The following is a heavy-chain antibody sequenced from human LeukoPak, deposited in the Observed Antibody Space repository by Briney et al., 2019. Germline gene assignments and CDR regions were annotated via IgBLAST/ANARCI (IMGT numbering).Heavy chain of an antibody. V-gene: IGHV4-34*01. CDR1: GGSFSGYY. J-gene: IGHJ3*01. D-gene: IGHD1-7*01. CDR3: AKPVEGNYWPHAFNV. CDR2: INHSGST. Sequence: SETLSLTCAVYGGSFSGYYWSWIRQPPGKGLEWIGEINHSGSTNYNPSLKSRVTISVDTSKNQFSLKLSSVTAADTAVYYCAKPVEGNYWPHAFNVWGQGTMVTVS.